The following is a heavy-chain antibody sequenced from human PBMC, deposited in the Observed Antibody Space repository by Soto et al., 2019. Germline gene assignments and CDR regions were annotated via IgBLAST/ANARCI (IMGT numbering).Heavy chain of an antibody. V-gene: IGHV1-69*01. CDR1: GRTFSRDA. Sequence: QVQLVQSGAEVKKPGSSVKVSCQASGRTFSRDAITWVRQAPGQGLEWMGGIIPLLGTANYAQMFQGRVMITADESTSTAYMELSSLRSEDTAVFYCARGLGDPTHFYGMDVWGQGTTVTVSS. CDR2: IIPLLGTA. D-gene: IGHD3-10*01. CDR3: ARGLGDPTHFYGMDV. J-gene: IGHJ6*02.